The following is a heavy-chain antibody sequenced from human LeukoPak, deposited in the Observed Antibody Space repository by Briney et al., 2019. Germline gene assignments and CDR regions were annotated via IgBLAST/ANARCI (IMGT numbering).Heavy chain of an antibody. CDR2: ISAYNGNT. CDR3: ARSYYDSSGYSDAFDI. Sequence: ASVKVSCKASGYTFTSYGISWVRQAPGQGLEWMGWISAYNGNTNYAQKLQGRVTMTTDTSTSTAYMELRSLRPDDTAVYYCARSYYDSSGYSDAFDIWGQGTMVTVSS. CDR1: GYTFTSYG. D-gene: IGHD3-22*01. V-gene: IGHV1-18*01. J-gene: IGHJ3*02.